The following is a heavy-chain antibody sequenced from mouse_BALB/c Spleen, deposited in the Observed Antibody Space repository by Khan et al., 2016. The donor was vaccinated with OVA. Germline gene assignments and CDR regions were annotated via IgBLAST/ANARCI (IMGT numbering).Heavy chain of an antibody. V-gene: IGHV1-76*01. CDR1: GYIFTNYW. CDR2: IYPGTDNT. CDR3: AREEALYYFDY. D-gene: IGHD3-2*02. J-gene: IGHJ2*01. Sequence: QVQLQQSGAELVRPGASVKLSCKTSGYIFTNYWIHWVKQRSGQGLEWIARIYPGTDNTYYNENLKDKATLTADKSSSTAYMKLSSLKSEDSAVYFCAREEALYYFDYWGQGTTLTVSS.